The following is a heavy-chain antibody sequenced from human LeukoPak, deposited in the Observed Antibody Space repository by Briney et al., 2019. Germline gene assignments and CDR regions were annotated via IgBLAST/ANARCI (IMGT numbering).Heavy chain of an antibody. D-gene: IGHD1-7*01. V-gene: IGHV3-21*01. J-gene: IGHJ4*02. CDR2: ISSSSTYI. Sequence: GSLRFSFAASGFTFSSYSMNWVRQAPGKGLEWVSSISSSSTYIYYAGSVKGRFTFSRDNAKNSLYLQMNSLRAEDTAVYYCARDRTTGTTFDYWGQGTLVTVSS. CDR1: GFTFSSYS. CDR3: ARDRTTGTTFDY.